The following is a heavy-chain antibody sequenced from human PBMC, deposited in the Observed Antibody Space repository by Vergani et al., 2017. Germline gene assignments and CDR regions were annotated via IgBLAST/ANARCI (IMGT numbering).Heavy chain of an antibody. J-gene: IGHJ3*02. Sequence: VQLVESGGGLVQPGGSLRLSCSASGFNISHYYMSWIRQAPGKGLEWVSYISSSGSTIFHADSVKGRFTISRDSANKSLYLQMTSLKSEDTAMYYCARDVVVTATAGFRDAFDSWGQRTMVNVSS. V-gene: IGHV3-11*04. CDR1: GFNISHYY. CDR3: ARDVVVTATAGFRDAFDS. CDR2: ISSSGSTI. D-gene: IGHD2-21*02.